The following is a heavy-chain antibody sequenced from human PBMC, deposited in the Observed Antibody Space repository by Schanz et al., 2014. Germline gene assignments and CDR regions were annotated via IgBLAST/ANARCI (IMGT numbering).Heavy chain of an antibody. D-gene: IGHD2-2*01. CDR3: IRGDIMVVPVAHF. V-gene: IGHV3-30*04. J-gene: IGHJ4*02. CDR2: ITYDGSNT. CDR1: GFTMITYA. Sequence: QLQLVESGGGVVQPGRSLRLSCAASGFTMITYAIHWVRQPPGKGLEWVAIITYDGSNTYHADSVKGRFTISRDNSKNTLYLQMNSLRAEDTAVYYCIRGDIMVVPVAHFWGQGILVTVSS.